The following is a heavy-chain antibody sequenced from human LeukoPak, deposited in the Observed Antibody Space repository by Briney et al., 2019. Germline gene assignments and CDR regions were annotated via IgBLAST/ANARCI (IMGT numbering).Heavy chain of an antibody. D-gene: IGHD2-21*01. V-gene: IGHV1-2*06. J-gene: IGHJ3*02. Sequence: ASVKVSCKSYGYIFTAYHLHWVRQAPGQGLEWMGRIIPNSGATNYAQNFQGRVTMTRDTSISTAYMELSRLSPDDTALYYCARGISGGFDIWGQGTMVTVSS. CDR3: ARGISGGFDI. CDR2: IIPNSGAT. CDR1: GYIFTAYH.